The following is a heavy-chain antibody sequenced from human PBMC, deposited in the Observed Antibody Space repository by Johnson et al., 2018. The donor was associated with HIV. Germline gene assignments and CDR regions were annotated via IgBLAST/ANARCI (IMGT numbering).Heavy chain of an antibody. CDR2: INSDGSST. J-gene: IGHJ3*02. Sequence: VQLVESGGGLVQPGGSLRLSCAASGFTFSSYDMHWVRQATGKGLVWVSRINSDGSSTSYADSVKGRITISRDNAKNTLYLQMDSLRAEDTAVYYCAREPGYSSGPDAFDIWGQGTMVTVSS. CDR1: GFTFSSYD. CDR3: AREPGYSSGPDAFDI. V-gene: IGHV3-74*01. D-gene: IGHD6-19*01.